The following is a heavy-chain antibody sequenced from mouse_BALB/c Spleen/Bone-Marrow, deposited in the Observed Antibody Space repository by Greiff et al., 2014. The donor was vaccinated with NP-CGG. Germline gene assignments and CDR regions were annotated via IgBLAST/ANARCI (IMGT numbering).Heavy chain of an antibody. CDR1: GYTFTSYY. D-gene: IGHD4-1*01. CDR2: INPSNGGT. V-gene: IGHV1-53*01. CDR3: TRQGTGTFAY. Sequence: VQLQQSGTELVKPGASVKLSCKASGYTFTSYYIYWVKQRPGQGLAWIGEINPSNGGTNFNEKFKSKATLTVDKSSSTAYMQLSSLTSEDSAVYYCTRQGTGTFAYWGQGTLVTVSA. J-gene: IGHJ3*01.